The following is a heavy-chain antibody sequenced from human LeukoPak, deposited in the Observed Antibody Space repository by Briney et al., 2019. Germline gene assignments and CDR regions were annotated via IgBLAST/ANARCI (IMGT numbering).Heavy chain of an antibody. Sequence: SETLSLTCSVSGGSISNYYWSWIRQPPGKGLECIGYIYYSGSTNYNPSLKSRVIISVDTSKNQFSLRLSSVTAADTAVYYCARHVAVGETAWGQGTLVTVSS. CDR1: GGSISNYY. J-gene: IGHJ5*02. V-gene: IGHV4-59*08. D-gene: IGHD1-26*01. CDR3: ARHVAVGETA. CDR2: IYYSGST.